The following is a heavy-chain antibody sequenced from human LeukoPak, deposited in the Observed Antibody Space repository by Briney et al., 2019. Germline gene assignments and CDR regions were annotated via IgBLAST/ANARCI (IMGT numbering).Heavy chain of an antibody. J-gene: IGHJ6*03. Sequence: GGSLRLSCAASGFTFSSYSMNWVRQAPGKGLEWVSSISSSSSYIYYADSVKGRFTISRDNAKNSLYLQMNSLRAEDTAVYYCARAHLSSSSTDYMDVWGKGTTVTVSS. CDR1: GFTFSSYS. CDR3: ARAHLSSSSTDYMDV. V-gene: IGHV3-21*01. D-gene: IGHD6-6*01. CDR2: ISSSSSYI.